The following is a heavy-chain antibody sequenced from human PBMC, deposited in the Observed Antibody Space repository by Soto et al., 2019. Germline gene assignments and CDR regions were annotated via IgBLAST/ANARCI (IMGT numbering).Heavy chain of an antibody. J-gene: IGHJ4*02. CDR3: AIQHPLDSSAWYN. CDR1: GYSFTNYW. D-gene: IGHD6-19*01. Sequence: GESLKISCKASGYSFTNYWIGWVRQMPGKGLEWMGTIYPGDSDTRYSPSFQGQVTFSVDKSINTAYLHWTSLKASDTAIYYCAIQHPLDSSAWYNWGQGTLVTVSS. CDR2: IYPGDSDT. V-gene: IGHV5-51*01.